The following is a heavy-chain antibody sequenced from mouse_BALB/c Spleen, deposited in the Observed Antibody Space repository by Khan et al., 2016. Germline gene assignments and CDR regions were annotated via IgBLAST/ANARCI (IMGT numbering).Heavy chain of an antibody. D-gene: IGHD1-1*01. CDR1: GYSISSGYS. J-gene: IGHJ2*01. CDR3: TRGDYYCSGY. CDR2: IHYSGST. V-gene: IGHV3-1*02. Sequence: EVQLQESGPDLVKPSQSLSLTCTVTGYSISSGYSWHWIRQFPGNKLEWMAYIHYSGSTNYNPSLKSRISITRDTSKNQFFLQLISVTTEDTAIYYCTRGDYYCSGYWGQGTTLTVSS.